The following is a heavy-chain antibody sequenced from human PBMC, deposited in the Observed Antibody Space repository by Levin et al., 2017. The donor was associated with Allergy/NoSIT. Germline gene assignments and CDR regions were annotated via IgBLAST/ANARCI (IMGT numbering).Heavy chain of an antibody. V-gene: IGHV5-51*01. CDR3: ARLRYCGGECPRPLDY. CDR1: GYSFTSYW. Sequence: GESLKISCKGSGYSFTSYWIGWVRQMPGKGLEWMVIIYPGDSDTRYSPSFQGQVTISADKSISTAYLQWSSLKASDTAMYYCARLRYCGGECPRPLDYWGQGTLVTVSS. J-gene: IGHJ4*02. CDR2: IYPGDSDT. D-gene: IGHD2-21*01.